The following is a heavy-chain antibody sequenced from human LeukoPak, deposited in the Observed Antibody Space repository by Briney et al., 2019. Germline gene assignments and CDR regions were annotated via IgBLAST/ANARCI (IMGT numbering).Heavy chain of an antibody. Sequence: GASVKVSCKASGYTFTSYGISWVRQAPGQGLEWMGWISAYNGNTNYAQRLQGRVTMTTGTSTSTAYMELRSLTSDDTAVYYCARVPSGGPFDYWGQGTLVTVSS. D-gene: IGHD2-15*01. CDR2: ISAYNGNT. CDR1: GYTFTSYG. CDR3: ARVPSGGPFDY. J-gene: IGHJ4*02. V-gene: IGHV1-18*01.